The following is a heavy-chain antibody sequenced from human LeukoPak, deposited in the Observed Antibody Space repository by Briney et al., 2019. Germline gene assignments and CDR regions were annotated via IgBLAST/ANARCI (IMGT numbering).Heavy chain of an antibody. CDR3: ARNIAAAGTYTDDY. J-gene: IGHJ4*02. D-gene: IGHD6-13*01. CDR1: GFTFDDYT. Sequence: QSGGSLRLSCAASGFTFDDYTMHWVRHAPGKGLEWVSLISWDGGSTYYADSVKGRFTISRDNAKNSLYLQMNSLRAEDTAVYYCARNIAAAGTYTDDYWGQGTLVTVSS. V-gene: IGHV3-43*01. CDR2: ISWDGGST.